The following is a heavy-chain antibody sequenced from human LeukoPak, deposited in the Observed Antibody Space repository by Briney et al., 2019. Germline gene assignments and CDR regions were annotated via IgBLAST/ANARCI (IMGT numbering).Heavy chain of an antibody. D-gene: IGHD7-27*01. V-gene: IGHV3-23*01. J-gene: IGHJ4*02. Sequence: GGSLRLSCAASGFTFSSYGMSWVRQAPGKGLEWVSAISGSGGSTYYADSVKGRFTISRDNSKNTLYLQMNSLRAEDTAVYYCAKDPRNWGQVDYWGQGTLVTVSS. CDR1: GFTFSSYG. CDR2: ISGSGGST. CDR3: AKDPRNWGQVDY.